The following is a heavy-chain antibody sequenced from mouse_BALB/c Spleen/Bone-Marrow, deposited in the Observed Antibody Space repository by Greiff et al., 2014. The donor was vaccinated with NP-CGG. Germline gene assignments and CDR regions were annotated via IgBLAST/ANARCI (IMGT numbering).Heavy chain of an antibody. D-gene: IGHD4-1*01. CDR2: ITSGGGNT. V-gene: IGHV5-9*02. J-gene: IGHJ3*01. CDR1: GFAFSSCD. CDR3: ARVWDWFAY. Sequence: EVQWVESGGGLVKPGGSLKLSCTASGFAFSSCDMSWVRQTPEKRLEWVATITSGGGNTYYPDSVKGRFTISRDNARNTLYLQMSSLRSEDTALYYCARVWDWFAYWGQGTLVTVSA.